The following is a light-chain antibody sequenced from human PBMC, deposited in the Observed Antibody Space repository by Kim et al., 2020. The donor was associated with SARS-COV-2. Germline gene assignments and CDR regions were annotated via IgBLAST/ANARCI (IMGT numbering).Light chain of an antibody. CDR1: SGHSSYA. Sequence: ELTQSPSASASLGASVKLTCTLSSGHSSYAIAWHQQQPEKGPRYLMKLNSDGSHSKGDGIPDRFSGSSSGAERYLTISSLQSEDEADYYCQTWGTGIQVFGTGTKVTVL. CDR3: QTWGTGIQV. CDR2: LNSDGSH. J-gene: IGLJ1*01. V-gene: IGLV4-69*01.